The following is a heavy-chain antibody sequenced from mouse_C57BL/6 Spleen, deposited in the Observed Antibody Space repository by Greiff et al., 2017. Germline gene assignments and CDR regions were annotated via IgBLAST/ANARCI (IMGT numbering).Heavy chain of an antibody. CDR3: TSGNYLGYVDV. CDR2: IYPGNSDT. CDR1: GYTFTSYW. Sequence: EVQLLESGTVLVRPGASVKMSCKASGYTFTSYWMHWVKQRPGQGLEWIGAIYPGNSDTSYNQKFKGKAKLTAVTSASTAYMELSSLTNEDSAVYYCTSGNYLGYVDVWGTGTTVTVSS. J-gene: IGHJ1*03. V-gene: IGHV1-5*01. D-gene: IGHD2-1*01.